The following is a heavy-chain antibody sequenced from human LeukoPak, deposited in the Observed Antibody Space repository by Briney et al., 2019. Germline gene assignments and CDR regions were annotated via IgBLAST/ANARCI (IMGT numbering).Heavy chain of an antibody. Sequence: GGSLRPSCEASGFTFTTYSMTWVRQAPGKGLEWVSYISSSGSTIYYADSVKGRFTISRDNAKNSLYLQMNSLRAEDTAVYYCAELGITMIGGVWGKGTTVTISS. CDR1: GFTFTTYS. CDR2: ISSSGSTI. J-gene: IGHJ6*04. CDR3: AELGITMIGGV. V-gene: IGHV3-48*04. D-gene: IGHD3-10*02.